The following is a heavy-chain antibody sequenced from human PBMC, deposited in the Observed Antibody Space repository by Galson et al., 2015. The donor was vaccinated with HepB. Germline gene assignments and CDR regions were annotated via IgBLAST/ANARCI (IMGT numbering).Heavy chain of an antibody. CDR2: ISYDGSNK. D-gene: IGHD3-22*01. CDR1: GFTFSSYA. Sequence: SLRLSCAASGFTFSSYAMHWVRQAPGKGLEWVAVISYDGSNKYYADSVKGRFTISRDNSKNTLYLQMNSLRAEDTAVYYCARGGVTYYYDSSGYYSFDYWGQGTLVTVSS. J-gene: IGHJ4*02. V-gene: IGHV3-30*04. CDR3: ARGGVTYYYDSSGYYSFDY.